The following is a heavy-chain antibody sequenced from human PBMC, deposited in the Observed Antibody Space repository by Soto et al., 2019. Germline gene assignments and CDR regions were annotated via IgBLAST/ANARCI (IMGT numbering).Heavy chain of an antibody. CDR1: GFTFSSYA. J-gene: IGHJ6*02. D-gene: IGHD6-13*01. V-gene: IGHV3-23*01. Sequence: EVQLLESGGGLVQPGGSLRLSCAASGFTFSSYAMSWVRQAPGKGLEWVSAISGSGGSTYYADSVKGRFTISRDNSKNTLYLQMNSLRAEDTAVYYCAKDLLRRYSRSWYGGMDVWGQGTTVTVSS. CDR2: ISGSGGST. CDR3: AKDLLRRYSRSWYGGMDV.